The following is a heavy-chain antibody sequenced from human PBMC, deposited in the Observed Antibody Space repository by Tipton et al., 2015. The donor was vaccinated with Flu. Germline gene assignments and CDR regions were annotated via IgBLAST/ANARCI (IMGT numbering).Heavy chain of an antibody. Sequence: TLSLTCIVSGGSISTYYWSWIRQPPGKGLEWIGYMYNSGSTNYNPSLKSRVTISVDTSKNHFSLKVTSVTAADTAVYYCARRDYSNYVSEPKNWFDPWGQGTLVTVSS. V-gene: IGHV4-59*08. CDR2: MYNSGST. D-gene: IGHD4-11*01. CDR3: ARRDYSNYVSEPKNWFDP. CDR1: GGSISTYY. J-gene: IGHJ5*02.